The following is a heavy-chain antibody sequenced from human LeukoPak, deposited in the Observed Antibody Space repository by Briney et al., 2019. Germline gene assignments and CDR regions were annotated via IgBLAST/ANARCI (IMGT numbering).Heavy chain of an antibody. CDR1: GFTFSWST. V-gene: IGHV3-7*01. D-gene: IGHD1-26*01. J-gene: IGHJ4*02. Sequence: GGSLRLSCVVSGFTFSWSTMTWVRQAPGKGPEWVAKMKEDGTEIHYVDSVKGRFTISRDNAKNSLYLQMNSLRVEDTAVYYCATGGAPGGRFENWGQGMLVTVPS. CDR3: ATGGAPGGRFEN. CDR2: MKEDGTEI.